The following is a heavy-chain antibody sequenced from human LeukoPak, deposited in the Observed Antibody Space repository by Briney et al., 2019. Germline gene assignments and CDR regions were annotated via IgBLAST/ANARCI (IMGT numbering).Heavy chain of an antibody. V-gene: IGHV3-48*02. CDR2: ITVSSSTI. J-gene: IGHJ3*02. Sequence: GGSLRLSCAASGXSLSSYNMNWVRQAPGMGLESVSYITVSSSTIYYADSVKGRFTISRDNAGNSLYLQMDSLRDEDTAVYFCARDTSWAFDIWGQGTMVTVSS. CDR3: ARDTSWAFDI. CDR1: GXSLSSYN.